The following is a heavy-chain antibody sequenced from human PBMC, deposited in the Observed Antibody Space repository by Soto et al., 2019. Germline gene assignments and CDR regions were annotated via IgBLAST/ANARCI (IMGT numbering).Heavy chain of an antibody. D-gene: IGHD1-26*01. CDR1: GGSISSSDYY. CDR2: IYFDGIT. CDR3: ARGGRTRYTAFDY. Sequence: QLQLQESGPGLVKPSETLSLTCTVSGGSISSSDYYCTWFRQSPGKGLDGNWSIYFDGITYYNPSLKSKVAISVDTSKNQFFLKLNSVTAADTAVYFCARGGRTRYTAFDYWGQGALVTVSS. J-gene: IGHJ4*02. V-gene: IGHV4-39*02.